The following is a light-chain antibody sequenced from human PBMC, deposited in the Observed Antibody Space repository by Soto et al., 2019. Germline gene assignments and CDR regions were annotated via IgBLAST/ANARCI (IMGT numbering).Light chain of an antibody. CDR1: QSISIY. J-gene: IGKJ4*01. CDR2: AAS. V-gene: IGKV1-39*01. CDR3: QQSLTTSLT. Sequence: DIPMTQSPSSLSASVGDRVTITCRASQSISIYLNWYQQKPGKAPKLLIYAASSLQSGVPSRFGGSGSGTDFTLTISSLQREDLATYYGQQSLTTSLTFGGGTKVEIK.